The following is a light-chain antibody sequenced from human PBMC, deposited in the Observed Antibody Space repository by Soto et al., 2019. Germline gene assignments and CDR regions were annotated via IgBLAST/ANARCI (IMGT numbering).Light chain of an antibody. V-gene: IGLV1-44*01. J-gene: IGLJ7*01. CDR3: AEWDDSLNGAV. CDR1: SSNIGSNT. CDR2: SNN. Sequence: QSVLTQPPSASGTPGQRVTISCSGSSSNIGSNTVNWYQQLPGTAPKLLIYSNNQRPSGVPDRFSGSKSGTSASLAISGLQPEDEADYYCAEWDDSLNGAVFGGGTQLTVL.